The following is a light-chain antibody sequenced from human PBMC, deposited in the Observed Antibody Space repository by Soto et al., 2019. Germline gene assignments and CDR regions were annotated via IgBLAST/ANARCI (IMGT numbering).Light chain of an antibody. Sequence: IQVTQSPSSLSASVGDRVTISCRASQTIDTYLNWYQHIPGKAPKLLIYAASNLQSGVPSRFSGSGSGTDFTLTISSLQPEDVATYYCQQSYLSPNTFGQGTRLEIK. V-gene: IGKV1-39*01. CDR1: QTIDTY. CDR2: AAS. CDR3: QQSYLSPNT. J-gene: IGKJ5*01.